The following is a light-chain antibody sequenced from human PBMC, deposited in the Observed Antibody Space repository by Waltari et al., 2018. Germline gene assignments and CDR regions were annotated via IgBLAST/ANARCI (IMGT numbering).Light chain of an antibody. CDR2: GAS. CDR3: LKRAGGPL. Sequence: EIVLTQSPATLSLSPGESATLSCRASQSVNKYLAWCQQKPGQAPRLLSYGASNRAAGIPARFSGSGSGTDFTLTISSLEPEDFAVYYCLKRAGGPLFGGGTKVE. J-gene: IGKJ4*01. V-gene: IGKV3-11*01. CDR1: QSVNKY.